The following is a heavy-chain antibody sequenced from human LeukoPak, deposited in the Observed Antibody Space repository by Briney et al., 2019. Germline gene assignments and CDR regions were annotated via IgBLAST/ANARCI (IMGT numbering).Heavy chain of an antibody. CDR1: GFTFSSYA. D-gene: IGHD6-13*01. Sequence: PGGSLRLSCAASGFTFSSYAMSWVRQAPGKGLEWVSAISGSGGSTYYADSVKGRFTISRDNSKNTLYLQMNSLRAEDTAVYYCAKGGYGSSSSWDFDYWGQGTLVTVSS. V-gene: IGHV3-23*01. CDR3: AKGGYGSSSSWDFDY. CDR2: ISGSGGST. J-gene: IGHJ4*02.